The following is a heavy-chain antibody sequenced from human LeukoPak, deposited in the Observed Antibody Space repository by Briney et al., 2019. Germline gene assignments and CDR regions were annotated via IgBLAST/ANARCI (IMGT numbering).Heavy chain of an antibody. V-gene: IGHV3-30*18. CDR3: AKDRGYSYGYFDY. CDR1: RFTCSSYG. CDR2: ISYDGSNK. D-gene: IGHD5-18*01. Sequence: GGSLRLSCAASRFTCSSYGMHWVRQAPGNGLEWVALISYDGSNKYYTDSVKGRFTISRDNSRNTLYLQMDSLRAEDTAVYYCAKDRGYSYGYFDYWGQGTLVTVSS. J-gene: IGHJ4*02.